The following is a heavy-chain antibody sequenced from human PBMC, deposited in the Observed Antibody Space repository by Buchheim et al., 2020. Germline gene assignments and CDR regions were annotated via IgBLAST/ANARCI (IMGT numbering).Heavy chain of an antibody. V-gene: IGHV4-34*01. CDR2: INHSGST. CDR1: GGSFSGYY. J-gene: IGHJ6*02. CDR3: ARRSGEVLLWFGELLTYYGMDV. D-gene: IGHD3-10*01. Sequence: QVQLQQWGAGLLKPSETLSLTCAVYGGSFSGYYWSWIRQPPGKGLEWIGEINHSGSTNYNPSLKSRVTISVDTSKNQFSLKLSSVTAADTAVYYCARRSGEVLLWFGELLTYYGMDVWGQGTT.